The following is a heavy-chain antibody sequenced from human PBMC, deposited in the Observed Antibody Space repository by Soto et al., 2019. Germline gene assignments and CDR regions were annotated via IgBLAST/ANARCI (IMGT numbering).Heavy chain of an antibody. J-gene: IGHJ6*02. V-gene: IGHV2-70*11. CDR2: IDWDDHK. Sequence: SGPTLVNPTQTLTLTCTFSGFSLSTSGMCVNWIRQPPGKALEWLARIDWDDHKYYSTSLKTRLTLSKDTPKNQVVLTMTNMDPVDTATYYCVRVTYYYGLDIWGQGTTVTVSS. D-gene: IGHD3-16*01. CDR3: VRVTYYYGLDI. CDR1: GFSLSTSGMC.